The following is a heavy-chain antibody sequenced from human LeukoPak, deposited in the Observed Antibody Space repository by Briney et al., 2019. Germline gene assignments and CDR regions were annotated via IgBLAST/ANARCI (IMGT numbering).Heavy chain of an antibody. J-gene: IGHJ4*02. CDR1: GFTFSSYW. CDR2: INSDGSGT. Sequence: GGSLRLSCAASGFTFSSYWMHWVRQAPGKGLVWISRINSDGSGTSYADSVKGRFTISRDNAKNTLYLQMNSLRAEDTAVYYCAKGGRGTYYADSWGQGTLVTVSS. D-gene: IGHD3-16*01. CDR3: AKGGRGTYYADS. V-gene: IGHV3-74*01.